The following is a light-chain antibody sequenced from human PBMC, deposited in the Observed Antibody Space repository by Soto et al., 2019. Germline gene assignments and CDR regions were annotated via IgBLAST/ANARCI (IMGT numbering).Light chain of an antibody. CDR3: QQRSNWL. CDR1: QGVSSY. Sequence: EIVLTQSPATLSLSPGERATLSCRASQGVSSYLAWYQQKPGQAPRLLIYDASNRATGIPARFSGSGPGTDFTLTISSLEPEDFAVYYCQQRSNWLLGPGTKVDIK. J-gene: IGKJ3*01. CDR2: DAS. V-gene: IGKV3D-11*01.